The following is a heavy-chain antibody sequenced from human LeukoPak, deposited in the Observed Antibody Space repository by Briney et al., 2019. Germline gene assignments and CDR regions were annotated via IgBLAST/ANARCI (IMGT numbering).Heavy chain of an antibody. V-gene: IGHV4-4*02. CDR3: ASLLWFGESFYFDY. CDR2: IYHSGST. CDR1: GGSISSSNW. D-gene: IGHD3-10*01. Sequence: SGTLSLTCAVSGGSISSSNWWSWVRQPPGKGREWIGEIYHSGSTNSNPPLKSRVTLSVDTSKNQLSLKLSSVTAADTAVYYCASLLWFGESFYFDYWGQGTLVTVSS. J-gene: IGHJ4*02.